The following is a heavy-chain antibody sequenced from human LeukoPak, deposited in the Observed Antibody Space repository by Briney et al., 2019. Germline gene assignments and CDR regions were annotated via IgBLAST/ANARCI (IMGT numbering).Heavy chain of an antibody. CDR2: IRSDGSNK. CDR3: ANYYYDSSGTDS. Sequence: GGSLRLSCAASGFTFSYYGMHWVRQAPGKGLEWVAFIRSDGSNKYYADSVKGRFTISRDNSKNTLYLQMNSLRAEDTAVYYCANYYYDSSGTDSWGQGTLVTVSS. D-gene: IGHD3-22*01. J-gene: IGHJ4*02. V-gene: IGHV3-30*02. CDR1: GFTFSYYG.